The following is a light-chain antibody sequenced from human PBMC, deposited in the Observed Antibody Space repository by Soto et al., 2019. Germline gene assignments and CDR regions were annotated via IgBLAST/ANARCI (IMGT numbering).Light chain of an antibody. J-gene: IGKJ1*01. Sequence: EVVSTQSPGTLSLSPGESATLSCRASQSVSAGYFAWYQQKPGQAPRLIIYETSIKMTGIPDRFSGSGSGTEFTLTISRLEPEDFAVYYCQQYGNSPTFGQGTKVDIK. CDR3: QQYGNSPT. CDR2: ETS. CDR1: QSVSAGY. V-gene: IGKV3-20*01.